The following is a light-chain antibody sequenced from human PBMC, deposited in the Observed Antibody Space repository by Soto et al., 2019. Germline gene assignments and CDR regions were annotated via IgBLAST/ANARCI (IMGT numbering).Light chain of an antibody. CDR2: EAS. CDR3: QQRSNWPLFS. CDR1: QSVSSY. J-gene: IGKJ3*01. Sequence: EIVLTQSPATLSLSPGERATLSCRASQSVSSYLAWYQQKPGQAPRLLIYEASNRATGIPARFSGSGSETDFTLTISSLDPEDFAVYYCQQRSNWPLFSFGPGTKVDIK. V-gene: IGKV3-11*01.